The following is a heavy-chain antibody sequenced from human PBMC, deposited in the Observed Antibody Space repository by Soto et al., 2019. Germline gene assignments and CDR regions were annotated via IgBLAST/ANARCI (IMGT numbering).Heavy chain of an antibody. Sequence: QVLLVESGGGVVQPGRSLRLSCAASRFTFSVYGMHWVRQAPGKGLEWVAGISHGATRKSYSDSVKGRFIISRDNSKKMLYLQLNSLRREDTAVYYCAKDWVGGINRYQLDYWGRGTMVTVSS. CDR2: ISHGATRK. V-gene: IGHV3-30*18. D-gene: IGHD1-1*01. J-gene: IGHJ4*02. CDR1: RFTFSVYG. CDR3: AKDWVGGINRYQLDY.